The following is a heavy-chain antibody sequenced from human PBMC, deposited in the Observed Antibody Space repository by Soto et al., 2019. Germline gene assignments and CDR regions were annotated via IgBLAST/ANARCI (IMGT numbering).Heavy chain of an antibody. D-gene: IGHD3-16*02. CDR3: ATNPTIKIGGLIEPDY. J-gene: IGHJ4*02. Sequence: DSVRGRFTISRDNAKNILYLQMNKLRAEDTAVYFCATNPTIKIGGLIEPDYWGQGTRVTVSS. V-gene: IGHV3-11*06.